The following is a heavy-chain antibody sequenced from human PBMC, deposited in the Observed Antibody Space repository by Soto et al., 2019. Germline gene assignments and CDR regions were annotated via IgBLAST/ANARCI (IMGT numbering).Heavy chain of an antibody. CDR1: GYTLTSQY. CDR3: ARDDSSGYYFPDV. Sequence: QVQLVQSGAEVKKPGASVKVSCKASGYTLTSQYIHWVRQAPGQGLEWMGTINPSDGSTDDAHKFQSTVTMTNDTATRTVYMELTSLRSDDTGVYYCARDDSSGYYFPDVWGQGTTVTVSS. V-gene: IGHV1-46*01. CDR2: INPSDGST. J-gene: IGHJ6*02. D-gene: IGHD3-22*01.